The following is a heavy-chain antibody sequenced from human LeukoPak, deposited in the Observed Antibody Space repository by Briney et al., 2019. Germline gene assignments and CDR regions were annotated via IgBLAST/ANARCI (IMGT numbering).Heavy chain of an antibody. J-gene: IGHJ4*02. Sequence: GGSLRLSCAASGFTFSSYWMSWVRQAPGKGLEWVANIKQDGSEKYYVDSVKGRFTISRDNAKNSLYLQMNSLRAEDTAVYYCARISTIFSRYLDYWGQGTLVTVSS. V-gene: IGHV3-7*01. D-gene: IGHD3-9*01. CDR2: IKQDGSEK. CDR3: ARISTIFSRYLDY. CDR1: GFTFSSYW.